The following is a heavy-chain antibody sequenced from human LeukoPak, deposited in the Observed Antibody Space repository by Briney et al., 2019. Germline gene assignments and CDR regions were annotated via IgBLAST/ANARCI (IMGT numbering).Heavy chain of an antibody. V-gene: IGHV1-46*01. D-gene: IGHD3-10*01. J-gene: IGHJ4*02. CDR3: ARAMVRGVIDY. CDR1: GYTFSSYG. Sequence: ASVKVSCKASGYTFSSYGISWVRQAPGQGLEWMGIINPSGGSTSYAQKFQGRVTMTRDTSTSTVYMELSSLRSEDTAVYYCARAMVRGVIDYWGQGTLVTVSS. CDR2: INPSGGST.